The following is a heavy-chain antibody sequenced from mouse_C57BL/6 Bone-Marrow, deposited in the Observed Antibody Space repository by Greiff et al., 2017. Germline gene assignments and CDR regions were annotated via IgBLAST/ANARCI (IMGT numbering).Heavy chain of an antibody. Sequence: DVKLQESGPGLVKPSQSLSLTCSVTGYSITSGYYWNWIRQFPGNKLEWMGYISYDGSNNYNPSLKNRISITRDTSKNQFFLKLNSVTTEDTATYYCARAITTVAIDYWGQGTTLTVSS. V-gene: IGHV3-6*01. J-gene: IGHJ2*01. CDR3: ARAITTVAIDY. CDR1: GYSITSGYY. D-gene: IGHD1-1*01. CDR2: ISYDGSN.